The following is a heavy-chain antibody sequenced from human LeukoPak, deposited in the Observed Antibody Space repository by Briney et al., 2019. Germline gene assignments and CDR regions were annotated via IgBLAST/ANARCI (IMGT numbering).Heavy chain of an antibody. CDR3: ARMVRGKLLSSLYYYYYVDV. Sequence: SGPALVKPTQTLTLTCTFSGFSLSTSGMCVSWIRQPPGKALEWLAHIDWDGDKYYSTSLKTRLTISKDTSKNQVVLTMTNMDPVDTGTYYCARMVRGKLLSSLYYYYYVDVWGKGTTVTVSS. CDR1: GFSLSTSGMC. D-gene: IGHD3-10*02. CDR2: IDWDGDK. V-gene: IGHV2-70*13. J-gene: IGHJ6*03.